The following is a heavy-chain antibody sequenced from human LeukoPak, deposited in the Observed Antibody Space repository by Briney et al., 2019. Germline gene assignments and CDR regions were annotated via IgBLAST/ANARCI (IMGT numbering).Heavy chain of an antibody. CDR1: GGSVSSTTW. CDR2: VHLDGRT. J-gene: IGHJ4*02. D-gene: IGHD6-25*01. CDR3: AREGGFYRPLYY. V-gene: IGHV4-4*02. Sequence: SETLSLTCGVSGGSVSSTTWWTWIRQPPGKGLEWIGEVHLDGRTNFNPSLKSRLTMSVDLSENHVSLKLTSVTAADTAVYYCAREGGFYRPLYYSGQGTLVTVSS.